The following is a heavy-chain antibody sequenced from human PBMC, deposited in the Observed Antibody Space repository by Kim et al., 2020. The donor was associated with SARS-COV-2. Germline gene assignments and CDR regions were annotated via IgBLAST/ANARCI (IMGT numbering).Heavy chain of an antibody. CDR1: GFTFSSYA. Sequence: GGSLRLSCAASGFTFSSYAMSWVRQAPGKGLEWVSAISGSGGSTYYADSVKGRFTISRDNSKNTLYLQMNSLRAEDTAVYYCATTSGWSHYYFDYWGQGTLVTVSS. V-gene: IGHV3-23*01. CDR2: ISGSGGST. J-gene: IGHJ4*02. D-gene: IGHD6-19*01. CDR3: ATTSGWSHYYFDY.